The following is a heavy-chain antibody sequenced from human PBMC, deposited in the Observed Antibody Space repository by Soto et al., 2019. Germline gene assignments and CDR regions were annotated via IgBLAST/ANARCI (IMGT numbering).Heavy chain of an antibody. V-gene: IGHV4-59*01. Sequence: SETLSLTCAVSGGSFSSYYWSWIRQPPGKGLEWIGYIYYSGSTNYNPSLKSRVTISVDTSKNQFSLKLSSVTAADTAVYYCARGDYYDSSGYYDYWGQGTLVTVSS. CDR3: ARGDYYDSSGYYDY. J-gene: IGHJ4*02. D-gene: IGHD3-22*01. CDR2: IYYSGST. CDR1: GGSFSSYY.